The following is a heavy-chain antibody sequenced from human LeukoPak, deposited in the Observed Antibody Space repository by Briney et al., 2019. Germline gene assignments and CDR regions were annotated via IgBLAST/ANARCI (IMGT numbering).Heavy chain of an antibody. CDR3: ASARSGSLQMPFDY. J-gene: IGHJ4*02. V-gene: IGHV1-18*01. CDR1: GYTFASYG. CDR2: ISVHNGNT. Sequence: GASVKVSCKASGYTFASYGISWVRRAPGQGLEWMGWISVHNGNTNYAQKFQGRVTMTTDTSTSTAYMELRSLRSDDTAVYYCASARSGSLQMPFDYWGQGTLVTVSS. D-gene: IGHD1-26*01.